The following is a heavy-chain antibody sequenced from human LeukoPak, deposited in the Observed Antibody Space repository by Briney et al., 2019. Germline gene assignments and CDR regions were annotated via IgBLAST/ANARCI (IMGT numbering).Heavy chain of an antibody. CDR2: MDPNSGNA. D-gene: IGHD6-6*01. V-gene: IGHV1-8*03. CDR3: ARDLASSSSYGYFDY. CDR1: GYTFTSYD. J-gene: IGHJ4*02. Sequence: ASVKVSCKASGYTFTSYDINWVRQATGQGLEWMGWMDPNSGNAGYAQKFQGRVTITRNTSISTAYMELSSLRSEDTAVYYCARDLASSSSYGYFDYWGQGTLVTVSS.